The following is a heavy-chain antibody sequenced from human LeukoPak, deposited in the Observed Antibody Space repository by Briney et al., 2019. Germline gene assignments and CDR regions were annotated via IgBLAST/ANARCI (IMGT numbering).Heavy chain of an antibody. CDR2: VSAYNGKT. CDR1: GYTFTTTY. V-gene: IGHV1-18*01. Sequence: GASVKVSCMTSGYTFTTTYINWVRQAPGQGLEWMGWVSAYNGKTSYAQKFQGRVTMTIDTSTTTAYMDLTSLTFDDTAVYYCARGGTYYPCIDYWGQGTLVTVSS. CDR3: ARGGTYYPCIDY. J-gene: IGHJ4*02. D-gene: IGHD1-26*01.